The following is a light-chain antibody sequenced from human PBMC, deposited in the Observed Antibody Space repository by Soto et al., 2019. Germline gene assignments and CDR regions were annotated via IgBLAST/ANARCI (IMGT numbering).Light chain of an antibody. CDR3: CSLTTSHTYV. V-gene: IGLV2-14*03. J-gene: IGLJ1*01. Sequence: ALTQPASVSGSPGQSITISCTGTSSDIGHYDYVSWYQQHPGKAPKLMIYHVTYRPSGVSNRYSGSKSGNSASLTISGLQADDEAYCYCCSLTTSHTYVFGSGTKRTVL. CDR1: SSDIGHYDY. CDR2: HVT.